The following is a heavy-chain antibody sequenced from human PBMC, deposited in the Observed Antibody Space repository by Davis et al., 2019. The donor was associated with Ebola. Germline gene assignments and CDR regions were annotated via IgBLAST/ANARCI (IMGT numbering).Heavy chain of an antibody. CDR2: ISYDGSNK. D-gene: IGHD5-12*01. Sequence: GGSLRLSCAASGFTFSSYGMHWVRQAPGKGLEWVAVISYDGSNKYYADSVKGRFTISRDNSKNTLYLQMNSLRAEDTAVYYCAKDPFRWLRGRVYYFDYWGQGTLVTVSS. V-gene: IGHV3-30*18. CDR1: GFTFSSYG. CDR3: AKDPFRWLRGRVYYFDY. J-gene: IGHJ4*02.